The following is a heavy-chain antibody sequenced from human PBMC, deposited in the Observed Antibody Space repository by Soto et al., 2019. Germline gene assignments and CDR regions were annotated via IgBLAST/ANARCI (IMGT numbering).Heavy chain of an antibody. V-gene: IGHV3-30*18. D-gene: IGHD4-4*01. J-gene: IGHJ4*02. CDR3: AKDWVGGSNRYQLDY. Sequence: GGSLRLSCAASRFTFSYYVMHWVRQSPGKGLEWVAGISHGATRKSYSDSVKGRFIISRDNSKKMLYLQLNSLRREDTAVYYCAKDWVGGSNRYQLDYWGRGTLVTVSS. CDR2: ISHGATRK. CDR1: RFTFSYYV.